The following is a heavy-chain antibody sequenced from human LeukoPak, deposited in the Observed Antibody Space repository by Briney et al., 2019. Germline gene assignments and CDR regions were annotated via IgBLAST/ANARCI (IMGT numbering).Heavy chain of an antibody. J-gene: IGHJ4*02. Sequence: ASVKVSCKASGYTFTSYDINWVRQATGQGLEWMGWMNPNSGGTNYAQKFQGRVTMTRDTSISTAYMELSRLRSDDTAVYYCARVDRYDILTGYSNLFDYWGQGTLVTVSS. CDR3: ARVDRYDILTGYSNLFDY. V-gene: IGHV1-2*02. D-gene: IGHD3-9*01. CDR1: GYTFTSYD. CDR2: MNPNSGGT.